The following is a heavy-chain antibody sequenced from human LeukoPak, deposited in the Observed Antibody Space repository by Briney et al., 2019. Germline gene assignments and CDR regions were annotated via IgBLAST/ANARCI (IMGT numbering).Heavy chain of an antibody. CDR2: ISSSSSTI. CDR1: GFTVSSNY. CDR3: ARVLTRFLALIGY. D-gene: IGHD3-3*01. V-gene: IGHV3-48*01. Sequence: PGGSLRVSCAASGFTVSSNYMSWVRQAPGKVLEWVSYISSSSSTIYYADSVKGRFTISRDNAKNSLYLQMNSLRAEDTAVYYCARVLTRFLALIGYWGQGTLVTVSS. J-gene: IGHJ4*02.